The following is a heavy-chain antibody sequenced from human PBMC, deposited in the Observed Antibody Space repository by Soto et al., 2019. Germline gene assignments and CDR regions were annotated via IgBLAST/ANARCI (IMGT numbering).Heavy chain of an antibody. Sequence: EVQLVESGGGLVQPGGSLRLSCAASGFTFSSYYLSWVRLAPGKGLEWVAIINEDGSTKYSVDSVKGRFTISRDNAQNSLYLQMNSLRAEDTAVYYCVRAQGFLINYWGQGTLVTVSS. D-gene: IGHD3-3*01. CDR1: GFTFSSYY. CDR3: VRAQGFLINY. J-gene: IGHJ4*02. CDR2: INEDGSTK. V-gene: IGHV3-7*04.